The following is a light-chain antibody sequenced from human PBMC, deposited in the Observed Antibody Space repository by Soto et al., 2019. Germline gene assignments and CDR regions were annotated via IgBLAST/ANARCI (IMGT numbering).Light chain of an antibody. J-gene: IGKJ4*01. CDR3: QHYNNWPQLT. Sequence: EIVMTQSPATLSVSPGERATLSCRASQSVSSNLAWYQQKPGQPPRLLIYGASTRATGIPARFSGSGSGTEFTLTISSLQSEDFAVYYCQHYNNWPQLTFGGGTKVEIK. V-gene: IGKV3-15*01. CDR1: QSVSSN. CDR2: GAS.